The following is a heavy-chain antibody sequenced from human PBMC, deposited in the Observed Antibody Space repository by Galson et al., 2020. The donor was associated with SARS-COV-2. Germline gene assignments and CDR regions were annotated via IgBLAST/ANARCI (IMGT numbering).Heavy chain of an antibody. CDR1: GYIFTSNE. V-gene: IGHV1-46*01. CDR3: ARDPTGMGYCSATNCWGNWFDP. D-gene: IGHD2-2*01. Sequence: GESLKISCKTSGYIFTSNEIHWVRQAPGQGLEWMGVITPENNRANYAQMFKDRVTISLDKSTTTVYMELRSLKSEDTAVYFCARDPTGMGYCSATNCWGNWFDPWGQGTLVTVSS. J-gene: IGHJ5*02. CDR2: ITPENNRA.